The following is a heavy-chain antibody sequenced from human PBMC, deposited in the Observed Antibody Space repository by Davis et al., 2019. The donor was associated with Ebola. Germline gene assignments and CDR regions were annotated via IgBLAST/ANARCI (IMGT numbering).Heavy chain of an antibody. Sequence: AASVKVSCKASGGTFSSYAISWVRQAPGQGLEWMGGIIPIFGTVNYAQKFQGRVTITADESTSTAYMELSSLRSEDTAVYYCAREAPFRGSYYFDYWGQGTLVTVSS. J-gene: IGHJ4*02. D-gene: IGHD6-6*01. V-gene: IGHV1-69*13. CDR3: AREAPFRGSYYFDY. CDR2: IIPIFGTV. CDR1: GGTFSSYA.